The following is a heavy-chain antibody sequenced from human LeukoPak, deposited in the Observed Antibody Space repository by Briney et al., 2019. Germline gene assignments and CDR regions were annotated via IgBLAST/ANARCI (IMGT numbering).Heavy chain of an antibody. CDR3: ARRRGVTMIVGYYYYMDV. CDR1: GGSISSHY. Sequence: SETLSLTCTVSGGSISSHYWSWIRQPPGKGLEWIGYIYTSGSTNYNPSLKSRVTISVDTSKNQFSLELSSVTAADTAVYYCARRRGVTMIVGYYYYMDVWGKGTTVTVSS. J-gene: IGHJ6*03. CDR2: IYTSGST. D-gene: IGHD3-22*01. V-gene: IGHV4-4*09.